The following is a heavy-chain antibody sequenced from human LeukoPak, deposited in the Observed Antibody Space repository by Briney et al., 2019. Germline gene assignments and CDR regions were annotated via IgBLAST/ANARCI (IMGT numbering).Heavy chain of an antibody. J-gene: IGHJ5*02. CDR2: VYYSGIT. CDR3: ARVLFSSGSST. D-gene: IGHD3-22*01. V-gene: IGHV4-59*01. Sequence: PSETLSLTCSVSGASISGYYYNWIRQPPGKGLEWIGYVYYSGITNFNPSLKSRVTMSVDTSKNQFSLKVSSVTAADTAVFYCARVLFSSGSSTWGQGTLVTVSS. CDR1: GASISGYY.